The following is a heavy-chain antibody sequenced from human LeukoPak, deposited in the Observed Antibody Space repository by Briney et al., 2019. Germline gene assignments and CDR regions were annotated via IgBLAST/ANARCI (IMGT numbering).Heavy chain of an antibody. D-gene: IGHD3/OR15-3a*01. CDR1: GGSLSSYY. J-gene: IGHJ4*02. Sequence: SETLSLTCTVSGGSLSSYYWSWIRQPPGKGLEYIGYIYYSGSTNYNPSLKSRVTISVDTSKNQFSLKLSSVTAADTAVYFCARQTGSGLFILPGGQGTLVTVSS. V-gene: IGHV4-59*08. CDR2: IYYSGST. CDR3: ARQTGSGLFILP.